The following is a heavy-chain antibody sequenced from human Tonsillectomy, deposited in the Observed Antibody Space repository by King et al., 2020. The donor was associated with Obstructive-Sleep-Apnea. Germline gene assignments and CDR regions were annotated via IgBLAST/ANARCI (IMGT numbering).Heavy chain of an antibody. CDR3: ARDAAARRLRFLEWSIQLGDYGMDV. J-gene: IGHJ6*02. CDR1: GGSISSYY. Sequence: MQLQESGPGLVKPSETLSLTCTVSGGSISSYYWSWIRQPPGKGLEWIGYIYYSGSTNYNPSLKSRVTISVDTSKNQFSLKLSSVTAADTAVYYCARDAAARRLRFLEWSIQLGDYGMDVWGQGTTVTVSS. D-gene: IGHD3-3*01. CDR2: IYYSGST. V-gene: IGHV4-59*01.